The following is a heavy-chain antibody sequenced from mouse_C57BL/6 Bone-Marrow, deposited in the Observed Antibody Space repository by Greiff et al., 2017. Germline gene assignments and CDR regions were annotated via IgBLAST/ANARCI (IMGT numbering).Heavy chain of an antibody. V-gene: IGHV1-76*01. D-gene: IGHD2-4*01. J-gene: IGHJ2*01. CDR3: ARSKDYGEEKTYYFDY. Sequence: QVQLKQSGAELVRPGASVKLSCKASGYTFTDYYINWVKQRPGQGLEWIARIYPGSGNTYYNEKFKGKATLTAEKSSSTAYMQLSSLTSEDSAVYFCARSKDYGEEKTYYFDYWGQGTTLTVSS. CDR2: IYPGSGNT. CDR1: GYTFTDYY.